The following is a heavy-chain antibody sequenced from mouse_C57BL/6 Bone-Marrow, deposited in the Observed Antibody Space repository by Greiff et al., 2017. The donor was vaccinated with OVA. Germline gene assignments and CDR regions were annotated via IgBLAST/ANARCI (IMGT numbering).Heavy chain of an antibody. D-gene: IGHD3-1*01. CDR2: ISYDGSN. CDR3: ARDRGTVYAMDY. CDR1: GYSITSGYY. J-gene: IGHJ4*01. Sequence: VQLKESGPGLVKPSQSLSLTCSVTGYSITSGYYWNWIRQFPGNKLEWMGYISYDGSNNYNPSLKNRISITRDTSKNQFFLKLNSVTTEDTATYYCARDRGTVYAMDYWGQGTSVTVSS. V-gene: IGHV3-6*01.